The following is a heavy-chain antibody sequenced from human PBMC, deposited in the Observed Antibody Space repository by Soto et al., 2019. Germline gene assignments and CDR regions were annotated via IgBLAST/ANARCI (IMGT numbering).Heavy chain of an antibody. CDR3: ARVIHYYDSSGYYDY. Sequence: SETLSLTCTVSGGSISSGDYYWSWIRQPPGKGLEWIGYIYYSGSTYYNPSLKSRVTISVDTSKNQFSLKLSSVTAADTAVYYCARVIHYYDSSGYYDYWGQGTLVTVSS. D-gene: IGHD3-22*01. J-gene: IGHJ4*02. V-gene: IGHV4-30-4*01. CDR1: GGSISSGDYY. CDR2: IYYSGST.